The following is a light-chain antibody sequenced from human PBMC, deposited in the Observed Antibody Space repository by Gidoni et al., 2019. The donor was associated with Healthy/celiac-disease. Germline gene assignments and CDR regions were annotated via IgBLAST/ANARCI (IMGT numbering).Light chain of an antibody. CDR1: QSVSSSY. Sequence: DIVLTQSPGTLSLSPGERAALSCRASQSVSSSYLAWYQQKPGQAPRLLIYGASNSATGIPDRFSGIGSGTDFTLTISILEAEDFAVYYCQQYGTSIGTFXQXTKVEIK. J-gene: IGKJ1*01. CDR3: QQYGTSIGT. CDR2: GAS. V-gene: IGKV3-20*01.